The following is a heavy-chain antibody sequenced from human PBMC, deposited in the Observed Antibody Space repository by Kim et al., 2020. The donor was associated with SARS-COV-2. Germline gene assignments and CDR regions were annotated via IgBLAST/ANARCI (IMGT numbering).Heavy chain of an antibody. CDR3: ARGGSPEMATSESDY. D-gene: IGHD5-12*01. Sequence: ASVKVSCKASGYTFTSYGINWVRQAPGQGLERMGWISAYNGNTNYAQKVQGRVTMTTDTSTTTAYMELRSLRSDDTAVYYCARGGSPEMATSESDYWGQGTLVTVSS. CDR2: ISAYNGNT. V-gene: IGHV1-18*04. CDR1: GYTFTSYG. J-gene: IGHJ4*02.